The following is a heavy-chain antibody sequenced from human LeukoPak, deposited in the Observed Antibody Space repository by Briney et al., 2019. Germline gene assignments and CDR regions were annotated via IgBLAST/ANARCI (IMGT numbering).Heavy chain of an antibody. CDR1: GFTFSRSW. V-gene: IGHV3-7*01. CDR3: ARAIYGGPFYY. CDR2: IKADGSGK. Sequence: GGSLRLSCAGSGFTFSRSWFSWVRQAPGKGLECVANIKADGSGKHYVDSVKGRFTIYRDNGENSVYLQMNSLRAEDTAVYYCARAIYGGPFYYWVQGTLVTVSS. D-gene: IGHD4-17*01. J-gene: IGHJ4*02.